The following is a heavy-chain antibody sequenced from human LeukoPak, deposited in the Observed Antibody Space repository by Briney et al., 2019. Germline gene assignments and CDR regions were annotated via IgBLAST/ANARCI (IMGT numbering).Heavy chain of an antibody. CDR1: GFTFSSYA. CDR3: AKDQVESTDYDYVWGSYQ. J-gene: IGHJ1*01. V-gene: IGHV3-23*01. CDR2: ISGSGGST. D-gene: IGHD3-16*02. Sequence: GGSLRLSCAASGFTFSSYAMSWVRQAPGKGLEWVSAISGSGGSTYYADSVKGRFTISRDNSKNTLYLQMNSLRAEDTAVYYCAKDQVESTDYDYVWGSYQWGQGTLVTVSS.